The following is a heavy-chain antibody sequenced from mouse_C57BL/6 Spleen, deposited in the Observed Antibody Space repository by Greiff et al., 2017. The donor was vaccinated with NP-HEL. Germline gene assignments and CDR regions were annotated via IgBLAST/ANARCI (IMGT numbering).Heavy chain of an antibody. CDR1: GFNIKDYY. CDR2: IDPEDGDT. CDR3: TTYDYGSSSDFDY. D-gene: IGHD1-1*01. Sequence: EVKLMESGAELVRPGASVKLSCTASGFNIKDYYMHWVKQRPEQGLEWIGRIDPEDGDTEYAPKFQGKATMTADTSSNTAYLQLSSLTSEDTAVYYCTTYDYGSSSDFDYWGQGTTLTVSS. V-gene: IGHV14-1*01. J-gene: IGHJ2*01.